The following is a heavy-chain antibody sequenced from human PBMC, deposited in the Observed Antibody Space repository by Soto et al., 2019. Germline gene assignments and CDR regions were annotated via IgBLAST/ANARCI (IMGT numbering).Heavy chain of an antibody. CDR2: ISGSGGST. V-gene: IGHV3-23*01. J-gene: IGHJ4*02. D-gene: IGHD6-13*01. CDR3: AKATRGGAATLIRDY. CDR1: GFTFSIYA. Sequence: EVQLLESGGGLVQPGGSLRLSCAAAGFTFSIYAMSWVRQAPGKGLEWVSAISGSGGSTYYADSVKGRFTISRDNSKTTLYLQMNSRRADDTAVYYCAKATRGGAATLIRDYWGQGTLVTVSS.